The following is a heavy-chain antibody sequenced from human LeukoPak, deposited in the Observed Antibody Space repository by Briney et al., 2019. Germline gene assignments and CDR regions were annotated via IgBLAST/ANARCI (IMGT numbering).Heavy chain of an antibody. Sequence: SVKVSCKASGYTFTRYYIHWVRQAPGQGLEWMGGIIPIFGTTNYAQKFQDRVTITADKSTSTAYMELSSLRSEDTAVYYCARAVGLTGYSSSWYSGYYYYMDVWGKGTTVTVSS. D-gene: IGHD6-13*01. CDR2: IIPIFGTT. CDR1: GYTFTRYY. J-gene: IGHJ6*03. CDR3: ARAVGLTGYSSSWYSGYYYYMDV. V-gene: IGHV1-69*06.